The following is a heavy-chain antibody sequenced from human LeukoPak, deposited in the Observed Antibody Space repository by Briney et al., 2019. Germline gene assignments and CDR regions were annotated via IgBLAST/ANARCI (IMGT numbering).Heavy chain of an antibody. V-gene: IGHV2-5*02. J-gene: IGHJ4*02. CDR1: GFSISNRGVG. CDR3: VHRPYVSGIYIGSDY. CDR2: IYWDDDK. Sequence: SGPTLVKPTQTLTLTCTFSGFSISNRGVGVGWIRQPPGKALEWLALIYWDDDKRFSPSLKSRLTFTKDTSKNQVVLTMTNMDPIDTATYYCVHRPYVSGIYIGSDYWGQGTLVTVSS. D-gene: IGHD3-10*01.